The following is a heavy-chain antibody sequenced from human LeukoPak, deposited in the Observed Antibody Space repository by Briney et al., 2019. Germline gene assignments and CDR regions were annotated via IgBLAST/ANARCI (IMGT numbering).Heavy chain of an antibody. V-gene: IGHV4-39*01. CDR2: VYFSGST. CDR1: GDSITSGAFY. D-gene: IGHD4/OR15-4a*01. J-gene: IGHJ5*02. Sequence: SETLSLTCNVSGDSITSGAFYWAWIRQSPGKGLEWIGNVYFSGSTQYNPSLRGRVSISMDKTKNQFSLNLNSVSVTDTAIYYCARRDYAAWFDPWGQGTLVTVSS. CDR3: ARRDYAAWFDP.